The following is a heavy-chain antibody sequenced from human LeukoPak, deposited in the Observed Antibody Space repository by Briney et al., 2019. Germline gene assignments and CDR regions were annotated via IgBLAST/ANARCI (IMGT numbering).Heavy chain of an antibody. CDR1: GGTFSSYA. CDR3: ARPRDGDYVDAVVDY. Sequence: ASVKVSCKASGGTFSSYAISWVRQAPGQGLEWMGGIIPIFGTANYAQKFQGRVTMTRDTSTSTVYMELSRLRSDDTAVYYCARPRDGDYVDAVVDYWGQGTLVTVSS. J-gene: IGHJ4*02. D-gene: IGHD4-17*01. V-gene: IGHV1-69*05. CDR2: IIPIFGTA.